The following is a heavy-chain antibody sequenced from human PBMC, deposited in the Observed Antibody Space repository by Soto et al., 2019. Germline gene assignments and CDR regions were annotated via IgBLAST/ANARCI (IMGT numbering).Heavy chain of an antibody. CDR3: ASSSYYYDSSGYWFDY. D-gene: IGHD3-22*01. CDR2: ISSSSSYI. Sequence: GGSLRLSCAASGFTFSSYSMNWVRQAPGKGLEWVSSISSSSSYIYYADSVKGRFTISRDNAKNSLYLQMNSLRAEDTAVYYCASSSYYYDSSGYWFDYWGQGTLVTVSS. J-gene: IGHJ4*02. CDR1: GFTFSSYS. V-gene: IGHV3-21*01.